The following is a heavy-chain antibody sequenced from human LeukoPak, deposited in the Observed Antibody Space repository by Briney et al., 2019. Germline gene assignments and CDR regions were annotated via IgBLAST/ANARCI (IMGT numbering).Heavy chain of an antibody. V-gene: IGHV3-7*03. J-gene: IGHJ4*02. CDR3: ARHGPSYYFDY. D-gene: IGHD3-16*01. Sequence: GGSLRLSCAASGFSFSNHWMSWVCQAPGKGLEWVANIKPDGSQQYYVDSMKGRFTISRDNAKNSLYLQMNSLRTEDTAVYYCARHGPSYYFDYWGQGTLVTVSS. CDR1: GFSFSNHW. CDR2: IKPDGSQQ.